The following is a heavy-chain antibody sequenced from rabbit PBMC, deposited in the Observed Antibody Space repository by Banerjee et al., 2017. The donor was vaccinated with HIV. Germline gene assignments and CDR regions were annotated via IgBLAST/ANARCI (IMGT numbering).Heavy chain of an antibody. CDR1: GIDFSSYG. V-gene: IGHV1S47*01. CDR3: ARRASGNNYNL. J-gene: IGHJ4*01. D-gene: IGHD8-1*01. Sequence: QEQLVESGGGLVTLGGSLKLSCKASGIDFSSYGISWVRQAPGKGLEWIAYIYPDYGNTDYASWVNGRFTISLDNAQNTVFLQMTSLTAADTATYFCARRASGNNYNLWGPGTLVTVS. CDR2: IYPDYGNT.